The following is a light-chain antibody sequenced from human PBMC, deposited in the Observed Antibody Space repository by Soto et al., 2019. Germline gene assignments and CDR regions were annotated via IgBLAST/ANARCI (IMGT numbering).Light chain of an antibody. J-gene: IGKJ1*01. CDR2: GAS. V-gene: IGKV1-39*01. CDR3: QQSYTAPRT. Sequence: QMTQSPSSLSASVGARVTITCRASQTIRTSLNWYQQKQGKAPKLLIYGASTLQSGVPSRFSGTGSATDFTLTISSLQPEDFAIYYCQQSYTAPRTFGQGTKVEV. CDR1: QTIRTS.